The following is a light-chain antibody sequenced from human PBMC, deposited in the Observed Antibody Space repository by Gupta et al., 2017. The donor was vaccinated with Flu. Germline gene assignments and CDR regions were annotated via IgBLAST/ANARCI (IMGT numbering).Light chain of an antibody. CDR3: QQDGDSPGLS. CDR1: QSVSSNY. Sequence: EIVLTQSPGTLSLSPGERATLSCRASQSVSSNYLAWYQQKLGQAPRLLIYDASNRAAGIPDRFSGSGSGKDXTLTISXREPEDFAVYYCQQDGDSPGLSFGXGTKVD. J-gene: IGKJ3*01. CDR2: DAS. V-gene: IGKV3-20*01.